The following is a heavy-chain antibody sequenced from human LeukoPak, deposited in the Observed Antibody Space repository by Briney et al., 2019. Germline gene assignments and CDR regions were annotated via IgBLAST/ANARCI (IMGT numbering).Heavy chain of an antibody. CDR3: AREMEYDTSTGYHYAMDI. CDR2: INPRSGDT. J-gene: IGHJ6*02. V-gene: IGHV1-2*02. Sequence: ASVKVSCEASGYPFTDHYLNWVRQAPGQGLEWMGWINPRSGDTDFAQEFQGRVTMTRDTSIHTAYMELSRLTSGDTAVYYCAREMEYDTSTGYHYAMDIWGQGTRVTVSS. CDR1: GYPFTDHY. D-gene: IGHD2-8*02.